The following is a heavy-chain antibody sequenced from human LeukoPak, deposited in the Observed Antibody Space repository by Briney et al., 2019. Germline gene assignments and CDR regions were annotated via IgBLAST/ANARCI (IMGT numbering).Heavy chain of an antibody. CDR1: GFTFDDHG. V-gene: IGHV3-20*04. D-gene: IGHD3-22*01. CDR3: ARDAALYDSTSGY. Sequence: PGGSLRLSCAASGFTFDDHGMSWVRQAPGKGLEWGSGINWNGGSTGYADSVKGRFTISRDNANNSLYLQMNSLRAEDTALYYCARDAALYDSTSGYWGQGTLVTVSS. J-gene: IGHJ4*02. CDR2: INWNGGST.